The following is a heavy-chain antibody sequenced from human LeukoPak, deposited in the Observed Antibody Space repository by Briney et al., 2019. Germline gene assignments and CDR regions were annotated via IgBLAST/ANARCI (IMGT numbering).Heavy chain of an antibody. Sequence: AISGGGDNTYYADSVKGRFTISRDNSKNTLYVQMTSLRAEDTAVYYCAREDTAMVLSLDYWGQGTLVTVSS. V-gene: IGHV3-23*01. D-gene: IGHD5-18*01. CDR3: AREDTAMVLSLDY. CDR2: ISGGGDNT. J-gene: IGHJ4*02.